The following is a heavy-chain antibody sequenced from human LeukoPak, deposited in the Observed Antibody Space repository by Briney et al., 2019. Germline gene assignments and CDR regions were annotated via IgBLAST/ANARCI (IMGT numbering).Heavy chain of an antibody. D-gene: IGHD3-10*01. CDR2: IYDSGTI. Sequence: PGGSLRLSCAASGFTVSTNYMSWVRQAPGKGLEWVSIIYDSGTIHYADSVKGRFTISRDNLKNTLYLQMNSLRAEDTAVYYCANSRGHGSGNLWGQGTLVTVSS. V-gene: IGHV3-53*01. CDR3: ANSRGHGSGNL. J-gene: IGHJ5*02. CDR1: GFTVSTNY.